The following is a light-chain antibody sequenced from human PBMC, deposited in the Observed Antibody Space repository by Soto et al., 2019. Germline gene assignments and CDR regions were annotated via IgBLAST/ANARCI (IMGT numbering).Light chain of an antibody. Sequence: EIVMTQSPVTLSVSPGERATLSCRASQSVSSNLAWYQQKPGQAPRLLIYGASTRATGITDRFSGSGSGTEFTLTISSLQSEDSAVYYCQQGTNWPRTFGQGTKVEIK. CDR3: QQGTNWPRT. CDR1: QSVSSN. J-gene: IGKJ1*01. V-gene: IGKV3-15*01. CDR2: GAS.